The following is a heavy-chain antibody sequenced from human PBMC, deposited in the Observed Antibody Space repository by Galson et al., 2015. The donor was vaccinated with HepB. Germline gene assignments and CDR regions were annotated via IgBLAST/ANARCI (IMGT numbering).Heavy chain of an antibody. CDR1: GFGFDTHA. V-gene: IGHV3-23*01. J-gene: IGHJ5*01. CDR3: AKGYSLFDS. D-gene: IGHD5-18*01. Sequence: SLRLSCAASGFGFDTHAMSWVRQAPGKGLEWISGISGNGDSTFYGDSVKGRFTVSRDNSKNILFLQMNSLRAEDTGLYFCAKGYSLFDSWGHGILVTVS. CDR2: ISGNGDST.